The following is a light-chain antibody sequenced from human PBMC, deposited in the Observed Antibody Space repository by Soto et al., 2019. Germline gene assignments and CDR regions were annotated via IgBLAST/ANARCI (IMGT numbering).Light chain of an antibody. Sequence: QSVLTKPPSVSAAPGQKVTISCSGSSSNIGGNSVSWYQQLPWTAPKLLIYDDNKRPSGIPDRFSGSKSGTSATLGITGFQTGDEADYYCGSWDSSLSAYVFGTGTKVT. CDR3: GSWDSSLSAYV. J-gene: IGLJ1*01. CDR1: SSNIGGNS. CDR2: DDN. V-gene: IGLV1-51*01.